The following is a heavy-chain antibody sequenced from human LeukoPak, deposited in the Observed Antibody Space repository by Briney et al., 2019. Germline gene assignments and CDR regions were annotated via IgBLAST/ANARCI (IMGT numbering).Heavy chain of an antibody. J-gene: IGHJ4*02. CDR1: GFTSSSYA. CDR3: AREGHTYGSDY. V-gene: IGHV3-23*01. Sequence: GGSLRLSCAASGFTSSSYAMSWVRQAPGKGVEWVSAISGSGGSTYYADSVKGRFNISRDNSKNTLYLQMNSLRAEDTAMYYCAREGHTYGSDYWGQGTLVTVSS. D-gene: IGHD3-10*01. CDR2: ISGSGGST.